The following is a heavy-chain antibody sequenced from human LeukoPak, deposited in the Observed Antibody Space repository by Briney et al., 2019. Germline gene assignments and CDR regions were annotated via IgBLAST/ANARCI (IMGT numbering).Heavy chain of an antibody. V-gene: IGHV4-30-2*01. Sequence: SETLSLTCAVSGGSISSGGYSWSWIRQPPGKGLEWIGYIYHSGSTYYNPPLKSRVTISVDRSKNQFSLKLSSVTAADTAVYYCARGSEGDYFDYWGQGTPVTVSS. J-gene: IGHJ4*02. CDR1: GGSISSGGYS. CDR2: IYHSGST. CDR3: ARGSEGDYFDY. D-gene: IGHD3-10*01.